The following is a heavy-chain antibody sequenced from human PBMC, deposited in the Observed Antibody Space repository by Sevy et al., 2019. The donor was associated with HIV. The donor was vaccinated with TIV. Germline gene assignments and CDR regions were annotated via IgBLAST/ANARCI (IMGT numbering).Heavy chain of an antibody. J-gene: IGHJ3*02. CDR3: ARRNDFDI. V-gene: IGHV4-59*08. CDR2: VYYTGGT. Sequence: SETLSLTCTVSGGSINSDHWNWIRQPPGKGLEWFGFVYYTGGTNYHPSLKNRVTISVDRTKNQFSLKLTSVTAADTAVYYCARRNDFDIWGQGTMVTFSS. CDR1: GGSINSDH.